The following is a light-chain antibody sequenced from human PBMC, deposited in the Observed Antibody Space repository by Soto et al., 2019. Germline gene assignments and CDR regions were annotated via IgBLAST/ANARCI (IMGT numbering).Light chain of an antibody. CDR3: QQSYTAVFT. J-gene: IGKJ3*01. CDR1: QNIRNY. V-gene: IGKV1-39*01. Sequence: DIQMTQSPSSLSASAGDRVTITCRASQNIRNYLNWYQQKPGKVPNLLIYGASSLQSGVPSRFSGSGSETDFTLTINNLQPEDCATYYCQQSYTAVFTFGPGTKVDIK. CDR2: GAS.